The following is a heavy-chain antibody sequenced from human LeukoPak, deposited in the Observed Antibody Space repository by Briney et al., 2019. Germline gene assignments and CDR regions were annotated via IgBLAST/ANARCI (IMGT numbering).Heavy chain of an antibody. CDR2: IIPIFGTA. CDR1: GGTFSSYA. J-gene: IGHJ4*02. Sequence: ASVKVSCKASGGTFSSYAISWVRQAPGQGLEWMGGIIPIFGTANYAQKFQGRVTITADESTSTAYMELSSLRPEDTAVYYCARCRGHSCCFDNWGQGTQVTVSS. CDR3: ARCRGHSCCFDN. V-gene: IGHV1-69*01. D-gene: IGHD2-15*01.